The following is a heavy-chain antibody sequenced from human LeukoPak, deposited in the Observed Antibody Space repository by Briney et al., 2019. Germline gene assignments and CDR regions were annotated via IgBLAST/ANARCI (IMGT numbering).Heavy chain of an antibody. CDR3: ARDLQPYYYDSSGYPGGY. J-gene: IGHJ4*02. V-gene: IGHV3-33*01. D-gene: IGHD3-22*01. CDR2: IWYDGSNK. CDR1: GFTFSSYG. Sequence: PGRSLRLSCAAPGFTFSSYGMHWVRQAPGKGLEWVAVIWYDGSNKYYADSVKGRFTISRDNSKDTLYLQMNSLRAEDTAVYYCARDLQPYYYDSSGYPGGYWGQGTLVTVSS.